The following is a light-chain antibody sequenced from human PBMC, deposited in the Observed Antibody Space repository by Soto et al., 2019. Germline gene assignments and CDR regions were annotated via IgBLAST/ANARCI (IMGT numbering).Light chain of an antibody. CDR2: AAS. Sequence: DIQLTQSPSFLSASVGDRVTITCRASQGISSYLAWYQQKPGKAPKLLIYAASTLQSGVPSSFSGSGSGTEFTLTISSLQPEEFATYYCQQLNNYPLTFGGGTKVEIK. CDR3: QQLNNYPLT. CDR1: QGISSY. V-gene: IGKV1-9*01. J-gene: IGKJ4*01.